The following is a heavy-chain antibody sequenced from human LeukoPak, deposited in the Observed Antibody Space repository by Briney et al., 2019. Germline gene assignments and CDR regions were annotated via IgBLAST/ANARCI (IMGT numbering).Heavy chain of an antibody. CDR2: INHSGST. V-gene: IGHV4-34*01. Sequence: SETLSLTCAVYGGSFSGYYWSWIRQPPGKGLEWIGEINHSGSTNYSPSLKSRVTISVDTSKNQFSLKLSSVTAADTAVYYCARERLFGAFDIWGQGTMVTVSS. CDR3: ARERLFGAFDI. CDR1: GGSFSGYY. D-gene: IGHD3-3*01. J-gene: IGHJ3*02.